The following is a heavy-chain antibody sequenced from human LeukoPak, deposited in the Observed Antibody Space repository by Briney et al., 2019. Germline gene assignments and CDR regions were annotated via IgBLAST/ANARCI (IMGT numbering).Heavy chain of an antibody. CDR2: ISAYNGNT. CDR1: GYTFTSYG. Sequence: ASVKVSCTASGYTFTSYGISWVRQAPGQRLEWMGWISAYNGNTNYAQKLQGRVTMTTDTSTSTAYMELRSLRSDDTAVYYCARDPWGSYSSSDPFDYWGQGTLVTVSS. CDR3: ARDPWGSYSSSDPFDY. V-gene: IGHV1-18*01. J-gene: IGHJ4*02. D-gene: IGHD6-6*01.